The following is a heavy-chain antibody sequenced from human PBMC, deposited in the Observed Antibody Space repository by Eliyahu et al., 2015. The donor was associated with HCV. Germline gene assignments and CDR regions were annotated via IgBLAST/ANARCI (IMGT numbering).Heavy chain of an antibody. CDR3: ARAPALRYSGSNTVDY. CDR2: ISSSSSYT. D-gene: IGHD1-26*01. Sequence: QVQLVESGGGLVKPGGSLRLSCAASGFTFSDYYMSWIRQAPGKGLGWVSYISSSSSYTNYADSVKGRFTISRDNAKNSLYLQMNSLRAEDTAVYYCARAPALRYSGSNTVDYWGQGTLVTVSS. J-gene: IGHJ4*02. V-gene: IGHV3-11*06. CDR1: GFTFSDYY.